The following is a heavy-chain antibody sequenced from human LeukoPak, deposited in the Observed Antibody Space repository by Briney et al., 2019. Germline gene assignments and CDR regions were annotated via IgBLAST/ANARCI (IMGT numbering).Heavy chain of an antibody. D-gene: IGHD3-22*01. CDR1: GGSISSYY. V-gene: IGHV4-59*08. J-gene: IGHJ4*02. CDR2: IYYSGST. Sequence: SETLSLTCTVSGGSISSYYWSWIRQPPGKGLEWIGYIYYSGSTNYNPSLKSRVTISVDTSKNQFSLKLSSVTAADTAVYYCARQGHYNDSSGYSYYFDYWGQGTLVTVSS. CDR3: ARQGHYNDSSGYSYYFDY.